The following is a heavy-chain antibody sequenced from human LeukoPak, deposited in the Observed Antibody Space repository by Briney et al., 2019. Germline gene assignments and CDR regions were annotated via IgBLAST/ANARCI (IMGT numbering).Heavy chain of an antibody. Sequence: GASVKVSCKASGYTFTNYDINCVRQATGQGLEWMGWMNPNSGNTGYAQKFQGRVTITRNTSISTAYMELSSLTSEDTAVYYCARQLTMWCAGDNCFDPWGQGTLVTVSS. J-gene: IGHJ5*02. CDR3: ARQLTMWCAGDNCFDP. D-gene: IGHD3-10*02. V-gene: IGHV1-8*03. CDR2: MNPNSGNT. CDR1: GYTFTNYD.